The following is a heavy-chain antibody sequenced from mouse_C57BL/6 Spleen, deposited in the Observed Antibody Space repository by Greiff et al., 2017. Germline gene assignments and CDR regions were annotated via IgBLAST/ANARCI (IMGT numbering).Heavy chain of an antibody. CDR2: IYPGDGDT. CDR1: GYAFSSSW. Sequence: QVQLQQSGPELVKPGASVKISCKASGYAFSSSWMNWVKQRPGKGLEWIGRIYPGDGDTNYNGKFKGKATLTADKSSSTAYMQLSSLTSEDSAVYFCARSVYGNPWFMDYWGQGTSVTVSS. J-gene: IGHJ4*01. V-gene: IGHV1-82*01. CDR3: ARSVYGNPWFMDY. D-gene: IGHD2-1*01.